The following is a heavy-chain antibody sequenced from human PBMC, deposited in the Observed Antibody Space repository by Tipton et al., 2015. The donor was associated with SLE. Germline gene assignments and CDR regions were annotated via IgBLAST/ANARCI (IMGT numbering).Heavy chain of an antibody. CDR3: VRASAVACDY. CDR1: GASLTSGSYY. D-gene: IGHD6-19*01. V-gene: IGHV4-61*02. CDR2: VYTSGST. Sequence: TLSLTCSVSGASLTSGSYYWTWIRQPAGKGLQWIGRVYTSGSTNYNPSLKSRVTISLDTSKNQFSLNLTSVTAADSALYYCVRASAVACDYWGQGTLVTVSS. J-gene: IGHJ4*02.